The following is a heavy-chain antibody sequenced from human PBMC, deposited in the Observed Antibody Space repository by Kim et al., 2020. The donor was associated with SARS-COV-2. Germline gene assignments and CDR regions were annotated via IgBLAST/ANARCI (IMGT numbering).Heavy chain of an antibody. D-gene: IGHD1-1*01. CDR2: INPNSGGT. CDR3: ARLGTSAYYYYYGMDV. CDR1: GYTFTGYY. J-gene: IGHJ6*02. V-gene: IGHV1-2*02. Sequence: ASVKVSCKASGYTFTGYYMHWVRQAPGQGLEWMGWINPNSGGTNYAQKFQGRVTMTRDTSISTAYMELSRLRSDDTAVYYCARLGTSAYYYYYGMDVWGQGTTVTVSS.